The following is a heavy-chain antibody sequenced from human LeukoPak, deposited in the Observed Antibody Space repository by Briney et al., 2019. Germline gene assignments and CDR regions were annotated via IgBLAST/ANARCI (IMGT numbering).Heavy chain of an antibody. CDR1: GGSISSGGYY. CDR2: IYYSGST. J-gene: IGHJ5*02. CDR3: ARNGDYSSSSLLNWFDP. Sequence: SETLSLTCTVSGGSISSGGYYWSWIRQHPGKGLEWIGYIYYSGSTYYNPSLKSRVTISVDTSKNQFSLKLSSVTAADTAVYYCARNGDYSSSSLLNWFDPWGQGTLGTVSS. V-gene: IGHV4-31*03. D-gene: IGHD4-17*01.